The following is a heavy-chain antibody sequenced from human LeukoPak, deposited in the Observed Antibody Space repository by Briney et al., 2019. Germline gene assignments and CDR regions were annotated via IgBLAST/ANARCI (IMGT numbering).Heavy chain of an antibody. CDR1: GFIFSSYC. V-gene: IGHV3-21*01. J-gene: IGHJ6*03. CDR2: ISSSSSYI. CDR3: ARDPVIVIVLGASSGPYLYYYMDV. D-gene: IGHD2/OR15-2a*01. Sequence: GGSLSLSCAASGFIFSSYCVNSVRQAPGKGLEWVSSISSSSSYIYYADSVKGRFTISRDNAKNSLYLQMYSLRAEDTAVYYCARDPVIVIVLGASSGPYLYYYMDVWGEGTTLTVSS.